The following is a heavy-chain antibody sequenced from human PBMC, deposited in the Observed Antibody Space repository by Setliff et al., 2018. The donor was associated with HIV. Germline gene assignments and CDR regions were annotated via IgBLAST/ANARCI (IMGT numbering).Heavy chain of an antibody. Sequence: PSETLSLTCKVSGGSISSSHYYWGWIRQPPGKGLEWIGNIYYSGSTFYNPSLKSRVTISVDTSKHQFSLKLSSVTAADTAVYYCARVQMAYAAFDVWGQGTMVTVSS. CDR1: GGSISSSHYY. D-gene: IGHD4-17*01. J-gene: IGHJ3*01. CDR2: IYYSGST. V-gene: IGHV4-39*07. CDR3: ARVQMAYAAFDV.